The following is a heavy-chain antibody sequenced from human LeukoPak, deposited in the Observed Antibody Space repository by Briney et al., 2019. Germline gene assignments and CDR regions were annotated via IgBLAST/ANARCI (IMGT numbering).Heavy chain of an antibody. CDR1: GYTFNNHY. V-gene: IGHV1-2*04. Sequence: ASVTVSCKASGYTFNNHYMYWVRQAPGQGLEWMGWINPNSGGTNYAQKFQGWVTMTRNTSISTAYMELSRLRSDDTAVYYCARSEGIAAAPFDYWGQGTLVTVSS. CDR3: ARSEGIAAAPFDY. J-gene: IGHJ4*02. CDR2: INPNSGGT. D-gene: IGHD6-6*01.